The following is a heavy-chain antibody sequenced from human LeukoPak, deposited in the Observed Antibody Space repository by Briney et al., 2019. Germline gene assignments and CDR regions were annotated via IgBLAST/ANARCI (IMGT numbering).Heavy chain of an antibody. CDR1: GGSIGSSSYY. Sequence: SETLSLTCTVSGGSIGSSSYYWGWIRQPPGKGLEWIGSIYYSGSTYYNPSLKSRVTISVDTSKNQFSLKLSSVTAADTAVYYCARRDRQQLVPYYYDSSGYYYWGQGTLVTVSS. CDR2: IYYSGST. J-gene: IGHJ4*02. V-gene: IGHV4-39*01. D-gene: IGHD3-22*01. CDR3: ARRDRQQLVPYYYDSSGYYY.